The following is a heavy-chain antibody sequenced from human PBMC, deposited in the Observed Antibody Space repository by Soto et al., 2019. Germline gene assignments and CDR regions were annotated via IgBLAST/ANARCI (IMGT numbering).Heavy chain of an antibody. CDR2: IYYRGST. Sequence: SETLSLTCAVSGGSISSYYWSWIRQPPGKGLEWIGYIYYRGSTNYNPSLKSRVTISVETSQNQFSLKLSSVTAADTAVYYCASEGWSSTSCSPPYYYYGMDVWGQGTTVTVSS. CDR1: GGSISSYY. D-gene: IGHD2-2*01. CDR3: ASEGWSSTSCSPPYYYYGMDV. V-gene: IGHV4-59*01. J-gene: IGHJ6*02.